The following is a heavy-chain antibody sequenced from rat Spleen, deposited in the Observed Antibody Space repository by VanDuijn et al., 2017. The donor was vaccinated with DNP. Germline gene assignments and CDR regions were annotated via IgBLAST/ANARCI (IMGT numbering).Heavy chain of an antibody. CDR1: GFTFSYYG. V-gene: IGHV5-20*01. D-gene: IGHD1-11*01. Sequence: EVQLVESGGDLVQPGRSLKLSCAASGFTFSYYGMAWVRQAPKKGLEWVASISGSGGSTSYRDSVKGRFTISRDNAKSILYLQMDSLRSEDTATFYCTTDFERGYWGQGVMVTVSS. CDR3: TTDFERGY. J-gene: IGHJ2*01. CDR2: ISGSGGST.